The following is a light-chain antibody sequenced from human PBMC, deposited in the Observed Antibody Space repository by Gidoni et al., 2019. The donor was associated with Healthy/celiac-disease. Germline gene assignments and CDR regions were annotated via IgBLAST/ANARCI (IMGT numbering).Light chain of an antibody. CDR3: QQTYSTPTWT. CDR1: QSMSSY. Sequence: DIQMTQSPSSLSASVGDRVPITCRASQSMSSYLNWYQQKPGKAPKLLIYAACSLQSGVPSRFSGSGSGTDFTLTISSLQPEDFAAYYCQQTYSTPTWTFGQGTKVEIK. J-gene: IGKJ1*01. V-gene: IGKV1-39*01. CDR2: AAC.